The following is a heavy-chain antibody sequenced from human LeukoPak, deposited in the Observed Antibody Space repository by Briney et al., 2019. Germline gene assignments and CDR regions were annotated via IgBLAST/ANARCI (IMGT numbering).Heavy chain of an antibody. CDR1: GFTFSSYW. CDR2: IKQDGSDT. D-gene: IGHD5-12*01. V-gene: IGHV3-7*03. CDR3: ATSGYSGYGIDY. Sequence: GGSLRLSCAVSGFTFSSYWMTWVRQAPGKGLEWVANIKQDGSDTYSVDSVQGRFTISRDNAKNSLYLEMNSLRVEDTAVYYCATSGYSGYGIDYWGQGTLVAVSS. J-gene: IGHJ4*02.